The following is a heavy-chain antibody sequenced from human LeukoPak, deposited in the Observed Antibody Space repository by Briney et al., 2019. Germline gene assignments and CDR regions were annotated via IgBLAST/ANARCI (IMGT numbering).Heavy chain of an antibody. J-gene: IGHJ4*02. D-gene: IGHD5-24*01. CDR1: GYTFTSYD. Sequence: ASVTVSCTASGYTFTSYDINWVRQATGQGLEWMGWMNPNSGNTGYAQKFQGRVTMTRNTSISTAYMELSSLRSEDTAVYYCARVYLRRDGYTGGYWGQGTLVTVSS. CDR3: ARVYLRRDGYTGGY. CDR2: MNPNSGNT. V-gene: IGHV1-8*01.